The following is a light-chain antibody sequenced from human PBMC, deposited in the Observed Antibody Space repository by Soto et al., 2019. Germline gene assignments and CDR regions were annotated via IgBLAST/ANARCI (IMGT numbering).Light chain of an antibody. V-gene: IGKV3-15*01. Sequence: EIVMTQSPATLSVSPRERVTLSCGASQSVRSNLAWYQQTPGQAPRLVIYDASTRATGIPVRFSGSGSGTEFTLTISSLQSEDFALYSCQHYNNWPLTFGGGTKVDIK. CDR1: QSVRSN. CDR3: QHYNNWPLT. J-gene: IGKJ4*01. CDR2: DAS.